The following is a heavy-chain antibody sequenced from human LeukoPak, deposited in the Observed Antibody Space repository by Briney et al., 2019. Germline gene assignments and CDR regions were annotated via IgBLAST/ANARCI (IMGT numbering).Heavy chain of an antibody. CDR2: ISYDGSNK. CDR1: GFTFSSYG. Sequence: GGSLRLSCAASGFTFSSYGMHWVRQAPGKGLEWVAVISYDGSNKYYADSVKGRFTISRDNSKNTLYLQMNSLRAEDTAVYYCARGAAAALYTLFDYWGQGTLVTVSS. J-gene: IGHJ4*02. V-gene: IGHV3-30*03. CDR3: ARGAAAALYTLFDY. D-gene: IGHD6-13*01.